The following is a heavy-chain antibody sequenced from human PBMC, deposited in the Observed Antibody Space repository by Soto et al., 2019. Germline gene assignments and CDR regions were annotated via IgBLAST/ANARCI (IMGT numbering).Heavy chain of an antibody. CDR2: IWHDGSNK. V-gene: IGHV3-33*01. D-gene: IGHD5-18*01. CDR3: ARVRDTTMVTRRWSYFDY. Sequence: PGGSLRVSCAASGFTFSSYGMHWVRQAPGKGLEWVAVIWHDGSNKYYADSVKGRFTISRGNSKNTLYLQMNSLRAEDTAVYYCARVRDTTMVTRRWSYFDYWGQGTLVTVSS. CDR1: GFTFSSYG. J-gene: IGHJ4*02.